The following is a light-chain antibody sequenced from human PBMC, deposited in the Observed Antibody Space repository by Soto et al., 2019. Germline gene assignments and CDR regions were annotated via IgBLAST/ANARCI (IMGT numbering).Light chain of an antibody. V-gene: IGKV3-15*01. CDR1: HSVTTN. CDR2: GAS. CDR3: QQYHNWPWT. Sequence: EIVMTQSPATLSVSPGERATLSCRASHSVTTNLAWYQQKPGQVPRLLIYGASTRATGVPARFSANGSGTEFTLTISSLQSEDFAVYFCQQYHNWPWTFGQGTKVEIK. J-gene: IGKJ1*01.